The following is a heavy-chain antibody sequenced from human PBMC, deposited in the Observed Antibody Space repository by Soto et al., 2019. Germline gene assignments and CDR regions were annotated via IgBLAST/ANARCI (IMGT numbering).Heavy chain of an antibody. V-gene: IGHV4-59*01. CDR2: IYFNGNT. CDR3: ASVTFGGVVLAH. J-gene: IGHJ4*02. D-gene: IGHD3-16*01. CDR1: GGSISSYY. Sequence: SETLSLTCTVSGGSISSYYWSCIRQPAGKGLEWIGYIYFNGNTNYNPSLKRRVTISIDTSKKQISLNLTSVTDADTAVYYCASVTFGGVVLAHWGQGTLVTVSS.